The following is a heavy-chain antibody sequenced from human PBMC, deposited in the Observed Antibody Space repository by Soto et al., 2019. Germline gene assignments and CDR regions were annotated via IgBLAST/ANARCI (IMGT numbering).Heavy chain of an antibody. CDR3: AKAAGFGELLQIDY. D-gene: IGHD3-10*01. J-gene: IGHJ4*02. CDR1: GFTFGIHA. V-gene: IGHV3-9*01. CDR2: ISWNSGSI. Sequence: PGGSLRLSCAASGFTFGIHAMSWVRQAPGKGLEWVSGISWNSGSIGYADSVKGRFTISRDNAKNSLYLQMNSLRAEDTALYYCAKAAGFGELLQIDYWGQGTLVTVS.